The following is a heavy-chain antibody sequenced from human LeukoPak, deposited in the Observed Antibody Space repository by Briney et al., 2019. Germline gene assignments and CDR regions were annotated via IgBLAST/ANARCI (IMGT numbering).Heavy chain of an antibody. J-gene: IGHJ4*02. D-gene: IGHD6-6*01. CDR1: GFTFSDYY. Sequence: KPGESLRLSCAASGFTFSDYYMSWIRQAPGEGLEWVSYISKPGTSTNYADSVKGRFTISRDNAKNSLYLLMNSLRAEDTAVYYCARDWSIAARISYWGQGTLVAVSS. CDR3: ARDWSIAARISY. V-gene: IGHV3-11*06. CDR2: ISKPGTST.